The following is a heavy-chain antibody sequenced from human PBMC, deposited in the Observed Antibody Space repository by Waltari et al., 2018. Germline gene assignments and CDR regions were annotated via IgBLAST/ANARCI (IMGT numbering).Heavy chain of an antibody. CDR3: GRDVDPGGVSV. J-gene: IGHJ6*04. V-gene: IGHV3-9*01. CDR2: IFWNSGGT. CDR1: GFNVNEYA. D-gene: IGHD2-8*01. Sequence: EVRVVQSGGGSVQPGRSLRLSCTVSGFNVNEYAGHWVRQTPGKGLEWVSGIFWNSGGTGYADSVKGRFIISRDNAKNSLYLQMNSLTTDDTALYYCGRDVDPGGVSVWGEGTTVTVSP.